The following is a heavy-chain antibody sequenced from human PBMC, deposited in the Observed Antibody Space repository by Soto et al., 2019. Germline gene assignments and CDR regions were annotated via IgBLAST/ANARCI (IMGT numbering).Heavy chain of an antibody. Sequence: ESLKISCKGSGYSFTSYWIGWVRQMPGKGLEWMGIIYPGDSDTRYSPSFQGQVTISADESISTAYLQWSSLKASDTAMYYCARHGGVGANSYYHYGMSVCGQGTTVTVSS. D-gene: IGHD1-26*01. CDR2: IYPGDSDT. CDR3: ARHGGVGANSYYHYGMSV. CDR1: GYSFTSYW. J-gene: IGHJ6*02. V-gene: IGHV5-51*01.